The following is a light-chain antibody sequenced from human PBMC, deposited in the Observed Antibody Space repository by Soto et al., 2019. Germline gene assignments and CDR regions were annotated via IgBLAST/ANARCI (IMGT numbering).Light chain of an antibody. Sequence: IQWTQTPSSLSAYVADIVLVSCRASQPISNNLNWYQQKPGKAPKLLIYAASSLQSGVPSRSSGSGSRTDLTLTISSLPPEDFATYYCQQFNNYLITFGQGTKVDIK. J-gene: IGKJ1*01. CDR3: QQFNNYLIT. V-gene: IGKV1D-13*01. CDR2: AAS. CDR1: QPISNN.